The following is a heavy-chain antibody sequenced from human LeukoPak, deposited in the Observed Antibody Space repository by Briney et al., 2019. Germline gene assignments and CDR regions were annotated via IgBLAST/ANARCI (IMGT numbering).Heavy chain of an antibody. CDR2: IKQDGSEK. J-gene: IGHJ5*02. Sequence: GGSLRLSCAASGFTFSSYWMSWVRQAPGKGLEWVANIKQDGSEKYYVDSVKGRFTISRDNAKNSLYLQMNSLRAEDTAVYYCARLPQPPVWSGPRENWFDPWGQGTLVTVSS. D-gene: IGHD3-3*01. V-gene: IGHV3-7*01. CDR3: ARLPQPPVWSGPRENWFDP. CDR1: GFTFSSYW.